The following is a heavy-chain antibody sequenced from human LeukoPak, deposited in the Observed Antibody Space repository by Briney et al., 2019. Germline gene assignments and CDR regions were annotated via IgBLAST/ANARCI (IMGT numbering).Heavy chain of an antibody. CDR2: INHSGST. V-gene: IGHV4-34*01. D-gene: IGHD3-22*01. CDR3: ARRRYTSGYLDY. Sequence: SETLSLTCAVYGGSFSGYYWSWIRQPPGKGLEWIGEINHSGSTNYNPSLKSRVTISVDTSKSQFSLKLTSVTAADTAVYYCARRRYTSGYLDYWGQGTLVTVSS. CDR1: GGSFSGYY. J-gene: IGHJ4*01.